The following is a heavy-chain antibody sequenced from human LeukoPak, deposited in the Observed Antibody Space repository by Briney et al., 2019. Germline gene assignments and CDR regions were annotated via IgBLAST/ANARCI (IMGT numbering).Heavy chain of an antibody. CDR1: GFTFSSYG. D-gene: IGHD3-3*01. V-gene: IGHV3-30*02. CDR3: AKAPTPYDFWSPGDY. CDR2: IRYDGSNK. Sequence: PGGSLRLSCAASGFTFSSYGMHWVRQAPGKGLEWVAFIRYDGSNKYYADSVKGRFTISRDNSKNTLYLQMNSLRAEDTAVYYCAKAPTPYDFWSPGDYWGQGTLVTVSS. J-gene: IGHJ4*02.